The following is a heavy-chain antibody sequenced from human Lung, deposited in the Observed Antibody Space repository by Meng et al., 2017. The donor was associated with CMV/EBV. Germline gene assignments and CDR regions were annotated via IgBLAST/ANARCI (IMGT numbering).Heavy chain of an antibody. J-gene: IGHJ5*02. CDR2: IHHSGST. V-gene: IGHV4-34*01. D-gene: IGHD5-18*01. CDR3: ARGHSYTFGRFDP. CDR1: VGSVSDFY. Sequence: CAVYVGSVSDFYWSWIRLPPGKGLEWIGEIHHSGSTKYNPSLKSRVTISLDMSKSQFSLNLTSVTAADTALYYCARGHSYTFGRFDPWGQGTLVTVSS.